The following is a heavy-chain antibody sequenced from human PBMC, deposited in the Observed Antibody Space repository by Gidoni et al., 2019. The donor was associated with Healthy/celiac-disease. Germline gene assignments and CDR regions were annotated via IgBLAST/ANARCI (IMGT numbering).Heavy chain of an antibody. CDR1: GYTFTAYY. Sequence: QVQLVQSGAEVKKPGASVTVSCKASGYTFTAYYMHWVRQAPGQGLEWMGWINPNSGGTNYAQKFQGRVTMTRDTSISTAYMELSRLRSDDTAVYYCARADHPHKLLAYYVDYWGQGTLVTVSS. CDR3: ARADHPHKLLAYYVDY. V-gene: IGHV1-2*02. CDR2: INPNSGGT. J-gene: IGHJ4*02. D-gene: IGHD2-8*02.